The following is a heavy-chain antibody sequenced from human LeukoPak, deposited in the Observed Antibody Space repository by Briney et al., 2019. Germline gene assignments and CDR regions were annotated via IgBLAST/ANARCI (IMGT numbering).Heavy chain of an antibody. CDR3: AREHFIVVVPAAIFGENYFDY. CDR1: GFTFSSYE. V-gene: IGHV3-48*03. J-gene: IGHJ4*02. CDR2: ISSSGSTI. Sequence: GGSLRLSCAASGFTFSSYEMNWVRQAPGKGLEWVSYISSSGSTIYYADSVKGRFTISRDNAKNSLYLQMNSLRAEDTAVYYCAREHFIVVVPAAIFGENYFDYWGQGTLVTVSS. D-gene: IGHD2-2*02.